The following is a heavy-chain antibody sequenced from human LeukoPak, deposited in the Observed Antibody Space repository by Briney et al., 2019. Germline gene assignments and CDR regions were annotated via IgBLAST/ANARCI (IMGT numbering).Heavy chain of an antibody. CDR1: GGSFSGYY. D-gene: IGHD2-2*01. CDR2: INHSGST. CDR3: ARVHFSVVVPAAFDY. J-gene: IGHJ4*02. V-gene: IGHV4-34*01. Sequence: SETLSLTCAVCGGSFSGYYWSWIRQPPGKGLEWIGEINHSGSTNYNPSLKSRVTISVDTSKNQFSLNLSSVTAADTAVYYCARVHFSVVVPAAFDYWGQGTLVTVSS.